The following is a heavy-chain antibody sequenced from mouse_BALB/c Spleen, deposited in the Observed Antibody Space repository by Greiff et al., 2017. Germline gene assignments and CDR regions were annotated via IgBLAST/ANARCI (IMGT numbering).Heavy chain of an antibody. Sequence: EVMVVESGGGLVQPGGSLRLSCATSGFTFTDYYMSWVRQPPGKALEWLGFIRNKANGYTTEYSASVKGRFTISRDNSQSILYLQMNTLRAEDSATYYCARDRRDFYSDYWGQGTSVTVSS. CDR1: GFTFTDYY. D-gene: IGHD1-1*01. CDR2: IRNKANGYTT. J-gene: IGHJ4*01. V-gene: IGHV7-3*02. CDR3: ARDRRDFYSDY.